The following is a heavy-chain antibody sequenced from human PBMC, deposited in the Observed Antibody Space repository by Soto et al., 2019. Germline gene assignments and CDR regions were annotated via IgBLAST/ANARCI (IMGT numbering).Heavy chain of an antibody. Sequence: EVQLVESGGGWVEPGGSLTLSCVASGFTFGDAWMNWVRQAAGKGLEWVGHVKTKSEGETTDYAAPVKGRFTIWRDDSTNTLYLQMNSLKSEDTGKYFCTTLGPSWGQGTQVTFSS. CDR1: GFTFGDAW. D-gene: IGHD6-6*01. V-gene: IGHV3-15*07. J-gene: IGHJ5*02. CDR2: VKTKSEGETT. CDR3: TTLGPS.